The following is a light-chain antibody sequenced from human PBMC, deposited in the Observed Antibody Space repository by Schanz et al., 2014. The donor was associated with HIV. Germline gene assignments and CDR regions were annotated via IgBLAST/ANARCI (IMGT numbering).Light chain of an antibody. Sequence: QSVLAQPPSVSGAPGQRVTISCTGSSSNIGADYDVHWYQLLPGTAPKLLIFDNTHRPSGVPARFSGSKSGSSASLAISGLQADDEADYFCQSFDSSLNGVVFGGGTKLTVL. V-gene: IGLV1-40*01. CDR3: QSFDSSLNGVV. CDR1: SSNIGADYD. J-gene: IGLJ3*02. CDR2: DNT.